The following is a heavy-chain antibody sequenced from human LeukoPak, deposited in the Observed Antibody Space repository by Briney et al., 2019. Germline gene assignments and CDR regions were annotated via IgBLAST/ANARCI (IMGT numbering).Heavy chain of an antibody. J-gene: IGHJ1*01. CDR2: ISAYNGNT. D-gene: IGHD4-17*01. Sequence: ASLKVSCKPFGYTFTSYGITWVRQAPGQGLEWMGGISAYNGNTKYAQKFQGGVTMSTDTSTSTAYMELRRLKSDDTAVYYCARGGDYEYFQHWGQGTLVTVSS. V-gene: IGHV1-18*01. CDR1: GYTFTSYG. CDR3: ARGGDYEYFQH.